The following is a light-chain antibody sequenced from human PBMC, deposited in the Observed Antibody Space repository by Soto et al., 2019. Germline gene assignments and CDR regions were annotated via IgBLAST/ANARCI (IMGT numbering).Light chain of an antibody. V-gene: IGLV9-49*01. CDR3: GADHGSGSNFVVV. CDR2: VGTGGIVG. CDR1: SGYSNYK. J-gene: IGLJ2*01. Sequence: QPVLTQPPSASASLGASVPLTCTLSSGYSNYKLDWYQQRPGKGPRFVMRVGTGGIVGSKGDGIPDRFSVLGSGLNRYLTIKNIQEEDESDYHCGADHGSGSNFVVVFGGGTKLTVL.